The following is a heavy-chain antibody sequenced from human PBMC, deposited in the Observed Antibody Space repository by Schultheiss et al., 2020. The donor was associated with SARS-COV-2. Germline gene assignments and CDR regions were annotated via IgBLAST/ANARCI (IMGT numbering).Heavy chain of an antibody. Sequence: GESLKISCAASGFTFSNYGMHWVRQAPGKGLEWVAVISYDGSNKYYADSVKGRFTISRDNAKNSLYLQMNSLRAEDTAVYYCTRPRASVPGTRWFDYWGQGTLVTVSS. D-gene: IGHD6-19*01. CDR1: GFTFSNYG. CDR2: ISYDGSNK. CDR3: TRPRASVPGTRWFDY. J-gene: IGHJ5*01. V-gene: IGHV3-30*12.